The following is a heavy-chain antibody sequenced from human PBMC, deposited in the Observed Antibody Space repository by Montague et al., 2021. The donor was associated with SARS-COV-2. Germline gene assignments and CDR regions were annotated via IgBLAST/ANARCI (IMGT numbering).Heavy chain of an antibody. CDR3: ARHVDSYGPYYFDY. V-gene: IGHV4-39*01. CDR2: IYYSGST. Sequence: SETLSLTCTVSGGSISSSSYYWGWIRQPPGEGLEWIGSIYYSGSTYYXPSLKSRVTISVDTSKNQFSLKLSSVTAADTAVYYCARHVDSYGPYYFDYWGQGTLVTVSS. D-gene: IGHD5-18*01. CDR1: GGSISSSSYY. J-gene: IGHJ4*02.